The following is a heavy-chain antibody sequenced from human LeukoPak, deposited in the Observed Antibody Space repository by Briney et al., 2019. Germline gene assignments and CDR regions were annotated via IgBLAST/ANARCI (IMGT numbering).Heavy chain of an antibody. Sequence: SETLSLTCAVYGGSFSGYYWSWIRQPPGKGLEWIGEINHSGSTNYNPSLKSRVTISVDTSKNQFSLKLSSVTAADTAVYYCARRASESSSSSWTRSFGYWGQGTLVTVSS. J-gene: IGHJ4*02. CDR2: INHSGST. D-gene: IGHD6-13*01. CDR1: GGSFSGYY. CDR3: ARRASESSSSSWTRSFGY. V-gene: IGHV4-34*01.